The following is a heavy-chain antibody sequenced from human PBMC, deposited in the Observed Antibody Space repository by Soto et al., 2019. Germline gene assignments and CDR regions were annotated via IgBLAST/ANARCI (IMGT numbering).Heavy chain of an antibody. J-gene: IGHJ6*02. D-gene: IGHD5-18*01. CDR1: GFTFSSYG. V-gene: IGHV3-30*18. CDR2: ISYDGSNK. Sequence: QVQLVESGGGVVQPGRSLRLSCAASGFTFSSYGMHWVRQAPGKGLEWVAVISYDGSNKYYADSVKGRFTISRDNSKNTLYLQMNSLRAEDTAVYYCAKETKPGYSGPYYYYYGMDVWGQGTTVTVSS. CDR3: AKETKPGYSGPYYYYYGMDV.